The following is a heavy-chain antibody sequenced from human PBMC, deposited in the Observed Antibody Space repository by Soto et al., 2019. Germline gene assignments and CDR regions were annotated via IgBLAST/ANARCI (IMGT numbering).Heavy chain of an antibody. Sequence: SETLSLTCAVYGGSFSGYYWSWIRQPPGKGLEWIGDIYHSGSTYYNPSLKSRVTISVDTSKNQFSLKLSSVTAADTAVYYCAREGLERPHAFDIWGQGTMVTVSS. J-gene: IGHJ3*02. D-gene: IGHD1-1*01. CDR3: AREGLERPHAFDI. V-gene: IGHV4-34*09. CDR2: IYHSGST. CDR1: GGSFSGYY.